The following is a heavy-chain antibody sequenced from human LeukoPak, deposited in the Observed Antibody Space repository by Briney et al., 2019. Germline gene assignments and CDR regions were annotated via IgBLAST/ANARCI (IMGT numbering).Heavy chain of an antibody. J-gene: IGHJ4*02. Sequence: GGSLRLSCAASGFTFSDYYMSWIRQAPGKGLEWVSYISSSGSSTYYTDSVKGRFTISRDNAKNSLYLQMNSLRAEDAAAYYCVRARGAGPGAHFDYWGQGTLVTVSS. CDR1: GFTFSDYY. CDR2: ISSSGSST. D-gene: IGHD3-10*01. V-gene: IGHV3-11*01. CDR3: VRARGAGPGAHFDY.